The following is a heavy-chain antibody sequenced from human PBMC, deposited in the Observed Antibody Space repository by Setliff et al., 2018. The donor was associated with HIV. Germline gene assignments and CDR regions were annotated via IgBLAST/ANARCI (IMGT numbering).Heavy chain of an antibody. Sequence: GGSLRLSCVASGFTFSTFAMHWVRQAPGKGLEWVSVISYDATRISYADSVKGRFTISRDNAKNSLYLQMNSLRAEDTAVYYCARDALSGYDFPFDYWGQGTLVTVSS. CDR1: GFTFSTFA. CDR2: ISYDATRI. CDR3: ARDALSGYDFPFDY. D-gene: IGHD5-12*01. V-gene: IGHV3-30*07. J-gene: IGHJ4*02.